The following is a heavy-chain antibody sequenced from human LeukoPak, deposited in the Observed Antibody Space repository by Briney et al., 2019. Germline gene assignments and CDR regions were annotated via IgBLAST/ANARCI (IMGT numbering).Heavy chain of an antibody. Sequence: PSETLSLTCTVSGGSISSYYWSWIRQPPGKGLEWIGYIYYSGSTNYNPSLKSRVTISVDTSKNQFSLKLSSVTAADTAVYYCARKPVFWYCSSTSCYNDAFDIWGQGTMVTVSS. D-gene: IGHD2-2*01. CDR3: ARKPVFWYCSSTSCYNDAFDI. J-gene: IGHJ3*02. V-gene: IGHV4-59*12. CDR2: IYYSGST. CDR1: GGSISSYY.